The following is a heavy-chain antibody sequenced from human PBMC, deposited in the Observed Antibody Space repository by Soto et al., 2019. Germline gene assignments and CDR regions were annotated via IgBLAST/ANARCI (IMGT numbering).Heavy chain of an antibody. V-gene: IGHV5-10-1*01. CDR3: ASTYYDSSGYGLQH. CDR1: GYSFTSYW. D-gene: IGHD3-22*01. J-gene: IGHJ1*01. CDR2: IDPSDSYT. Sequence: LGESLKISCKSSGYSFTSYWISWVRQMPGKGLEWMGRIDPSDSYTNYSPSFQGHVTISADKSISTAYLQWSSLKASDTAMYYCASTYYDSSGYGLQHWGQGTLVTVSS.